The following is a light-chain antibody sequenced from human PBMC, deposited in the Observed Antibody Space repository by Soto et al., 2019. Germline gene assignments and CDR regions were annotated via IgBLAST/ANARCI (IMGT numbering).Light chain of an antibody. CDR1: QGISNY. V-gene: IGKV1-27*01. J-gene: IGKJ4*01. CDR2: AAS. Sequence: DIQMTQSPSSLSASVGDRVTITCRASQGISNYLAWYQQKPGKVPKLLIYAASTLQSGVPSRFSSSGSGTDFTLTISSLQPDDVATYYCQKYNSAPRTFGERTKVEIK. CDR3: QKYNSAPRT.